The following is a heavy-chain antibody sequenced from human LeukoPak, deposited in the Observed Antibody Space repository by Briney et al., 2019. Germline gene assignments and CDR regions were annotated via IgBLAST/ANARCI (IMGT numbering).Heavy chain of an antibody. J-gene: IGHJ3*02. CDR2: IASDGSHT. Sequence: GGSLRLSCAASGFTFSTYFMHWVRQAPGKGLEWVADIASDGSHTFYVGSVKGRFTISRDNSKNTLYLQMNSLRAEDTAVYFCARERQDTILHFGAFDIWGQGTMVSVSS. CDR3: ARERQDTILHFGAFDI. V-gene: IGHV3-30-3*01. D-gene: IGHD2-21*01. CDR1: GFTFSTYF.